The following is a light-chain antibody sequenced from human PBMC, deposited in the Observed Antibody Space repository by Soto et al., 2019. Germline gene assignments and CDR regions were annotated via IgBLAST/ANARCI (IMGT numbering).Light chain of an antibody. CDR3: SSFTSNSILV. CDR1: SSDVGAYNY. V-gene: IGLV2-14*03. Sequence: QSALTQPASVSGSPGQSITISCTGTSSDVGAYNYVSWYQQHPVKAPKLLIYDVTDRPSGVSNRFSASKSGSTAALTISGLLAEDEAEYYCSSFTSNSILVFGGWTKLTVL. J-gene: IGLJ2*01. CDR2: DVT.